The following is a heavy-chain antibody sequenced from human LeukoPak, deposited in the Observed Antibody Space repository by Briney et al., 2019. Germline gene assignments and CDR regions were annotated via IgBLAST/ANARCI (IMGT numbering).Heavy chain of an antibody. CDR1: GYTFTAYY. V-gene: IGHV1-46*01. CDR3: AVVIVGATTAPGAFDI. D-gene: IGHD1-26*01. J-gene: IGHJ3*02. CDR2: INPSGGST. Sequence: ASVKVSCKASGYTFTAYYMHWVRQAPGQGLEWMGIINPSGGSTSYAQKFQGRVTMTRDTSTSTVYMELSSLRSEDTAVYYCAVVIVGATTAPGAFDIWGQGTMVTVSS.